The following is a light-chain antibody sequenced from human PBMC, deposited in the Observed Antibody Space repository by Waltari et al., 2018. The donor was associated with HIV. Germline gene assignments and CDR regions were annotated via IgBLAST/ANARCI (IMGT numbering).Light chain of an antibody. J-gene: IGLJ1*01. Sequence: QSALTQPASVSGSPGQSITISCSGGSNDIGGYNYVSWYQQHPGSPPKLILYAVTSRPSGVSDRFSGSKSGDTASLTISALQPEDEADYFCYSYTSTTSLSVFGTGTKVTVL. CDR3: YSYTSTTSLSV. CDR1: SNDIGGYNY. CDR2: AVT. V-gene: IGLV2-14*01.